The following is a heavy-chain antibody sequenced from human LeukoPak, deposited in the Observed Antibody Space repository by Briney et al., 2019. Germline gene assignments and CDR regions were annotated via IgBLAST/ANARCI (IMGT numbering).Heavy chain of an antibody. J-gene: IGHJ4*02. CDR2: IYSDSSRT. V-gene: IGHV3-74*01. CDR1: GCSYRNAW. CDR3: TKDAGYASDY. D-gene: IGHD2-15*01. Sequence: GGSLRLSCVASGCSYRNAWMHGVRQAPGKGLEWVALIYSDSSRTTYADSVKGRFTISRDNAKNTVYLQMSSLRVEYTAVYSFTKDAGYASDYWGQGILVPVSS.